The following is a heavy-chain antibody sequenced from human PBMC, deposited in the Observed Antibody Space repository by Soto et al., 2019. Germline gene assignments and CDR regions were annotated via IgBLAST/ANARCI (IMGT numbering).Heavy chain of an antibody. CDR1: GFTFSSYG. CDR2: IWYDGSEK. V-gene: IGHV3-33*01. J-gene: IGHJ4*02. Sequence: GGSLRLSCAASGFTFSSYGMHWVRQAPGKGLEWVAIIWYDGSEKYYADSVKGRFTISRDNSKNTLYLQLNGLRVEDTGVYFCARDSSRPGPGNAPDYWGQGTLVTVSS. D-gene: IGHD2-2*01. CDR3: ARDSSRPGPGNAPDY.